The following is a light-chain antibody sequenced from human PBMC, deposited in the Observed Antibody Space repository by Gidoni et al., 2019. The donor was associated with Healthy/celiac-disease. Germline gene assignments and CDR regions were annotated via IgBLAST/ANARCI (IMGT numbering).Light chain of an antibody. V-gene: IGKV1-5*01. CDR1: QSISSW. CDR2: DAS. J-gene: IGKJ1*01. CDR3: QQYNSYWT. Sequence: DLQMTQSPSTLSASLGDRVTIPCRASQSISSWLAWYQQKPGKAPKLLIYDASSLESGVPSRFSGSGSGTEFTLTISSLQPDDFATYYCQQYNSYWTFGQGTKVEIK.